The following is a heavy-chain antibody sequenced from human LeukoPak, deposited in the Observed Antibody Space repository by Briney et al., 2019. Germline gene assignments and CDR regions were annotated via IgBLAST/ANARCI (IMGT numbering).Heavy chain of an antibody. J-gene: IGHJ6*03. CDR3: ARGRDVDYYYYYMDV. V-gene: IGHV4-31*03. CDR1: GGSISSGGYY. Sequence: PSETLSLTCTVSGGSISSGGYYWSWIRQHPGKGLEWIGYIYYSGSTYYNPSLKSRATISVDTSKNQFSLKLSSVTAADTAVYYCARGRDVDYYYYYMDVWGKGTTVTVSS. CDR2: IYYSGST.